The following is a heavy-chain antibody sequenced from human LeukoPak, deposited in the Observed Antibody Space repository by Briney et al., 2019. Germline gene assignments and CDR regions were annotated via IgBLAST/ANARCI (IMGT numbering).Heavy chain of an antibody. CDR2: MNPNSGNT. CDR1: GYTFTSYD. J-gene: IGHJ5*02. CDR3: ARGPLVRLPSSFDP. D-gene: IGHD3-16*02. Sequence: ASVKVSCKASGYTFTSYDINWVRQATGQGLEWMGWMNPNSGNTGSAQRFQGRVTMTRDTSISTAYMELSSLTSEDTAVYYCARGPLVRLPSSFDPWGQGTLVTVPS. V-gene: IGHV1-8*01.